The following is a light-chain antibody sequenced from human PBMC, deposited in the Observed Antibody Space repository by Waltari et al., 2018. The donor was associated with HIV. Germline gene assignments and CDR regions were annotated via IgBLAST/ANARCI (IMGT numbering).Light chain of an antibody. J-gene: IGLJ3*02. CDR3: YSTDISGDQWV. CDR2: EDI. Sequence: SYEVTQPPSVSVSPGQTARITCSGDALPKKYAYWYQQKSGQAPVLVIYEDIKRPSGIPERFSGASSGTVATLSISGVQVEDEADYYCYSTDISGDQWVLGGGTKVTVL. V-gene: IGLV3-10*01. CDR1: ALPKKY.